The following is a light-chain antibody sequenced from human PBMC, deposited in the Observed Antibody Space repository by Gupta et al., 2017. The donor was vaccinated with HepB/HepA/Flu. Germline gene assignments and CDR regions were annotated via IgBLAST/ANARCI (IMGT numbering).Light chain of an antibody. CDR2: AIS. CDR3: QQTDSIPYT. J-gene: IGKJ2*01. Sequence: DIQMTQSPSSLSASVGDRVTITCRASQNIRRYLNWFQRKPGHAPKVLIYAISNLQTGVPSRFSGSGSGTDFTLSISRLQPEDFATYYCQQTDSIPYTFGQGTELEIK. CDR1: QNIRRY. V-gene: IGKV1-39*01.